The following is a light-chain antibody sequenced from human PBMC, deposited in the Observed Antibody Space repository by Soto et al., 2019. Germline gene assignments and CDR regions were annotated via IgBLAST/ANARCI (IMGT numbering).Light chain of an antibody. V-gene: IGKV1-12*01. Sequence: DIQMTPSPSTLSASVGDRVTITCRASQSLNNGLAWYQQKPGKAPKLLIYAASSLQSGVPSRFSGSGSGTDFTLTISSLQPEDCAIYFCQQANSFPITFGQGTRLEN. CDR3: QQANSFPIT. CDR1: QSLNNG. J-gene: IGKJ5*01. CDR2: AAS.